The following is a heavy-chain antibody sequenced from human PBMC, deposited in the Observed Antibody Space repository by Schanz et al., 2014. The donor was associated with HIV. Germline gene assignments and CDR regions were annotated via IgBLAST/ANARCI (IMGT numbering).Heavy chain of an antibody. V-gene: IGHV1-2*02. D-gene: IGHD1-26*01. CDR2: INPNSGGT. J-gene: IGHJ3*02. Sequence: QVQLLQSGAEVRKPGASVKISCKTSGFAFKSFHIHWVRQAPGQGLEWMGWINPNSGGTNYAQKFQGRVTLTRDTSISTAYMELSWLRSDDTAVYFCAIQGALDAFDIWGQGTMVTVSS. CDR1: GFAFKSFH. CDR3: AIQGALDAFDI.